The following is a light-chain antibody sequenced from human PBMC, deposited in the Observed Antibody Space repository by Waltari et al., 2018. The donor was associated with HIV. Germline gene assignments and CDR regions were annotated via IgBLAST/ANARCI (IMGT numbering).Light chain of an antibody. CDR3: GTWDSSLSAGV. V-gene: IGLV1-51*01. Sequence: QSVLTQPPSVSAAPGQKVTIPCPGSSSNIGKNYVSWYQQLPGTAPKLLIYDNNKRPSGIPDRFSGSKSGTSATLGITGLQTGDEADYYCGTWDSSLSAGVFGGGTKLTVL. CDR1: SSNIGKNY. CDR2: DNN. J-gene: IGLJ3*02.